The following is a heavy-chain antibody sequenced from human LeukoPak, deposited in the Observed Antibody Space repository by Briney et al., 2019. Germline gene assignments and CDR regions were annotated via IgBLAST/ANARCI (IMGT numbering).Heavy chain of an antibody. CDR1: GFTFSSYS. CDR2: ISSSSSTI. D-gene: IGHD2-15*01. V-gene: IGHV3-48*04. Sequence: GSLRLSCAASGFTFSSYSMNWVRQAPGKGLEWVSYISSSSSTIYYADSVKGRFTISRDNAKNTLYLQMNSLRAEDTAVYYCARVGHGGPDPFDCWGQGTLVTVSS. J-gene: IGHJ4*02. CDR3: ARVGHGGPDPFDC.